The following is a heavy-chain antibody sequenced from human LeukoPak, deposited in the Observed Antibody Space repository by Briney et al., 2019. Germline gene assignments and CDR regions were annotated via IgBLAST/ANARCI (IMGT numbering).Heavy chain of an antibody. V-gene: IGHV3-48*03. CDR1: GFTFSSYE. CDR2: ISSSGSTI. Sequence: GGSLRLSCAASGFTFSSYEMNWVRQAPGKGLEWVSYISSSGSTIYYADSVKGRFTISRDNAKNSLYLQMNSLRAENTAVYYCARRGSYYRVDNWGRGALVTVSS. CDR3: ARRGSYYRVDN. D-gene: IGHD1-26*01. J-gene: IGHJ4*02.